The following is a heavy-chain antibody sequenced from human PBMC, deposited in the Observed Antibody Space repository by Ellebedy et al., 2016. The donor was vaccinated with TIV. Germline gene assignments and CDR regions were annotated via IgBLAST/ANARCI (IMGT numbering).Heavy chain of an antibody. V-gene: IGHV4-34*01. CDR2: INQSGRT. J-gene: IGHJ4*02. CDR3: AEGRSGWYYFDY. Sequence: SETLSLTCAVYGGSFSGYYWSWIRQPPGKGLKWIGEINQSGRTNYNPSLDKGRVTISVDTSKNQFSLRLSSVTAADTAVYYCAEGRSGWYYFDYWGQGTLVTVSS. CDR1: GGSFSGYY. D-gene: IGHD6-19*01.